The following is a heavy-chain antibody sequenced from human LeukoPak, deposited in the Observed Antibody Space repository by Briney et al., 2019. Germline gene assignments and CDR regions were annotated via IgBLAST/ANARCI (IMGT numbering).Heavy chain of an antibody. CDR2: IYYSGNT. Sequence: PSETLSLTCTVSGGSISSSSYYWGWIRQPPGKGLEWIGYIYYSGNTNYNPSLKSRVTISVDTSKNQFSLKLSSVTAADTAVYYCASSYGSGSYSYDYWGQGTLVTVSS. D-gene: IGHD3-10*01. CDR3: ASSYGSGSYSYDY. V-gene: IGHV4-61*05. J-gene: IGHJ4*02. CDR1: GGSISSSSYY.